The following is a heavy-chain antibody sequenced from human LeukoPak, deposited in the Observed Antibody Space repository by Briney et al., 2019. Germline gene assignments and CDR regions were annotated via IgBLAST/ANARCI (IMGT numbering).Heavy chain of an antibody. J-gene: IGHJ4*02. CDR3: AKNSGSTAL. CDR1: GFTFSNYG. V-gene: IGHV3-30*18. D-gene: IGHD1-26*01. Sequence: GGSLRLSCAASGFTFSNYGMHWVRQAPGEGLEWVSVISYDGSNKYYADSVKGRFTISRDNSKNTLYLQMNSLRAEDTAMYYCAKNSGSTALWGQGTLVTASS. CDR2: ISYDGSNK.